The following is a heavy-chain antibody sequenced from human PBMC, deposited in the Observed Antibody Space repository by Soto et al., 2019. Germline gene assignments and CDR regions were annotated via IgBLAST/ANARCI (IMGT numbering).Heavy chain of an antibody. Sequence: QVQLVESGGGVVQPGRSLRLSCAASGFTFSSYDMHWVRQAPGKGLEWVAIIWYDGSKKYYADSVKGRFTISRDNSKNTLYLQMNSLRAEDTAVYYCAKGGGAAAGIDYWGRGTLVTVSS. D-gene: IGHD6-13*01. CDR3: AKGGGAAAGIDY. V-gene: IGHV3-33*06. CDR1: GFTFSSYD. J-gene: IGHJ4*02. CDR2: IWYDGSKK.